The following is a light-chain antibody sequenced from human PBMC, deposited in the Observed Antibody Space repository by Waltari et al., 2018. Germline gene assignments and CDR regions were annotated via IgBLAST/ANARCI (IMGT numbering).Light chain of an antibody. CDR2: LNSDGSH. J-gene: IGLJ2*01. Sequence: QLVLTQSPSASASLGASVKLTCTLSSGHTNYAIAWHQQQPEKGPRYLRKLNSDGSHTKGDGIPDRFSGASSGAERYLTISSLQSEDEADYYCQTWATGIQVFGGGTKLTVL. CDR1: SGHTNYA. CDR3: QTWATGIQV. V-gene: IGLV4-69*01.